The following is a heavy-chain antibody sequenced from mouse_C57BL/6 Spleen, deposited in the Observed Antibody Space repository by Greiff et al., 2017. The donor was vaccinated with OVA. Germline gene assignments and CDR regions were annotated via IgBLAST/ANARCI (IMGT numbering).Heavy chain of an antibody. Sequence: VKLVESGPGLVQPSQSLSITCTVSGFSLTSYGVHWVRQSPGKGLEWLGVIWRGGSTDYNAAFMSRLSITKDNSKSQVFFKMNSLQADDTAIYYCAKNWDYGARDYWGKGTSVTVSS. CDR3: AKNWDYGARDY. CDR2: IWRGGST. D-gene: IGHD2-4*01. J-gene: IGHJ4*01. V-gene: IGHV2-5*01. CDR1: GFSLTSYG.